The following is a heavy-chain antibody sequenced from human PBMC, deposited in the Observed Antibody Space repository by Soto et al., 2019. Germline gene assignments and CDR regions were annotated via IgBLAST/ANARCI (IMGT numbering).Heavy chain of an antibody. V-gene: IGHV3-53*04. CDR3: ARVGRYYYDSSGYYFDY. D-gene: IGHD3-22*01. Sequence: GGSLRLSCAASGFTVSSNYMSWVRQAPGKGLEWVSVIYSGGSTYYADSVKGRFTVSRHNSKNTLYLQMNSLRAEDTAVYYCARVGRYYYDSSGYYFDYWGQGTLVTVSS. CDR1: GFTVSSNY. CDR2: IYSGGST. J-gene: IGHJ4*02.